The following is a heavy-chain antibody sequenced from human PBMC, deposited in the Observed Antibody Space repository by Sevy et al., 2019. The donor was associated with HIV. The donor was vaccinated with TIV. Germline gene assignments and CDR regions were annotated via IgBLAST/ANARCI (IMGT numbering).Heavy chain of an antibody. J-gene: IGHJ5*02. CDR3: ARGYCGGGSCTAFDP. V-gene: IGHV3-53*01. Sequence: GGSLRLSCAASGFSISNNYTAWVRQAPGKGLEWVSVMYSGGSPYYADSVKGRFALSRDLSKNTVYLQMNSLRAEDTAAYYCARGYCGGGSCTAFDPWGQGTLVTVSS. D-gene: IGHD2-15*01. CDR1: GFSISNNY. CDR2: MYSGGSP.